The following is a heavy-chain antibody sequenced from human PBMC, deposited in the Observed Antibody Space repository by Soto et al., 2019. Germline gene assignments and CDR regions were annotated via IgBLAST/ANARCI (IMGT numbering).Heavy chain of an antibody. CDR3: ARRWTTGEIDY. Sequence: QVQLVQSGGEVKKPGASVKVSCKASGYIFNSFGISWVRQAPGQGLEWMGWISAYTGNTKYAQNFQGRVSMTTDTSTSTADMVLRSLRSDDTAVYYCARRWTTGEIDYWGQGTLVTVSS. V-gene: IGHV1-18*01. CDR1: GYIFNSFG. D-gene: IGHD4-17*01. CDR2: ISAYTGNT. J-gene: IGHJ4*02.